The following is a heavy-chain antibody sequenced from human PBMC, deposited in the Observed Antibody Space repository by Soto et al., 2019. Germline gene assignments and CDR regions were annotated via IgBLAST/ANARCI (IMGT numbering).Heavy chain of an antibody. V-gene: IGHV4-31*03. J-gene: IGHJ5*02. CDR3: ARDGAAMVPYNWFDP. CDR2: IYYSGST. Sequence: QVQLQEPGPGLVKPSQTLSLTCTVSGGSISSGGYYWSWIRQHPGKGLEWIGYIYYSGSTYYNPSLKSRVTISVDTSKNQFSLKLSSVTAADTAVYYCARDGAAMVPYNWFDPWGQGTLVTVSS. D-gene: IGHD5-18*01. CDR1: GGSISSGGYY.